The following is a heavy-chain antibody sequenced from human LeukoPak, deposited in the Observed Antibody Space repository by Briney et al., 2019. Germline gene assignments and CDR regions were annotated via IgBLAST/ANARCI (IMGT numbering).Heavy chain of an antibody. CDR2: IYPRGSA. CDR1: GGSVSRSNW. V-gene: IGHV4-4*02. CDR3: ARYRRQGPGWELLGT. D-gene: IGHD1-26*01. Sequence: AGTLSLTCAVSGGSVSRSNWWSWVRQPPGRGRGGMGEIYPRGSADYNPSLRSRATVSVDKSKNPLSLKLSTWTAADPAVHYCARYRRQGPGWELLGTWGQGTLVTLSS. J-gene: IGHJ5*02.